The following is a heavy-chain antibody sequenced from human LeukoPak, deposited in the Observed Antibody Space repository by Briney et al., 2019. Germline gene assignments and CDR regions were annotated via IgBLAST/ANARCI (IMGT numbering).Heavy chain of an antibody. CDR2: IIPIFGTA. CDR1: GGTFSSYA. D-gene: IGHD3-22*01. V-gene: IGHV1-69*06. J-gene: IGHJ4*02. CDR3: ARVGYYYDSSGYYYADPSVQFDN. Sequence: ASVKVSCKASGGTFSSYAISWVRQAPGQGLEWMGGIIPIFGTANYAQKFQGRVTITADKSTSTAYMELSSLRSEDTAVYYCARVGYYYDSSGYYYADPSVQFDNWGQGTLVTVSS.